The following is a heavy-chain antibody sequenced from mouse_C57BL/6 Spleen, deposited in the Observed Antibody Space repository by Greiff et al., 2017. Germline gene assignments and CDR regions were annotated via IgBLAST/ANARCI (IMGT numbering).Heavy chain of an antibody. CDR1: GYTFTSYW. CDR2: IDPSDSET. J-gene: IGHJ4*01. Sequence: VQLQQPGAELVRPGSSVKLSCKASGYTFTSYWMHWVKQRPIQGLAWIGNIDPSDSETHYNQKFKDKATLTVDKSSSTAHMQLSSLTSEDSAVCDCARSAAQANAMDYWGQGTSVTVSS. V-gene: IGHV1-52*01. CDR3: ARSAAQANAMDY. D-gene: IGHD3-2*02.